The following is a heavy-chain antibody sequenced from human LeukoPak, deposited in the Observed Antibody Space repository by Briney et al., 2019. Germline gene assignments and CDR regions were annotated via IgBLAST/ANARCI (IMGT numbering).Heavy chain of an antibody. D-gene: IGHD1-26*01. CDR1: GGSISSYY. CDR3: ARMYSGSYGGIDY. Sequence: PSETLSLTCTVSGGSISSYYWSWIRQPPGKGLEWIGYIYTSGSTNYNPSLKSRVTMSVDTSKNQFSLKLNSVTAADTAVYYCARMYSGSYGGIDYWGQGTLVTVSS. CDR2: IYTSGST. J-gene: IGHJ4*02. V-gene: IGHV4-4*09.